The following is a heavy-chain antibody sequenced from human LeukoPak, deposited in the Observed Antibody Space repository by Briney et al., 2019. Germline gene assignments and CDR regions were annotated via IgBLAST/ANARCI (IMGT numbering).Heavy chain of an antibody. J-gene: IGHJ3*02. D-gene: IGHD3-22*01. V-gene: IGHV3-23*01. Sequence: GGSLRLSCAASGFTFSSYAMSWVRQAPGKGLEWVSAISGSGGSTYYADSVKGRFTISRDNSKNTLCLQMNSLRAEDTAVYYCAKDSMIGDYYDSSGSDAFDIWGQGTMVTVSS. CDR2: ISGSGGST. CDR3: AKDSMIGDYYDSSGSDAFDI. CDR1: GFTFSSYA.